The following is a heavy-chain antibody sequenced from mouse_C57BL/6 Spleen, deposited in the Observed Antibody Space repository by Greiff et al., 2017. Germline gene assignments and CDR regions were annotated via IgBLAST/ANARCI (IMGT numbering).Heavy chain of an antibody. CDR2: IYPGSGST. J-gene: IGHJ4*01. D-gene: IGHD1-1*01. Sequence: QVQLQQPGAELVKPGASVKMSCKASGYTFTSYWITWVKQRPGQGLEWIGDIYPGSGSTNYNEKFKSKATLTVDTSNSTAYMQLSSLTSEDSAVYYSAREAVVEGCYGMDDWGQGTSVTVSS. CDR1: GYTFTSYW. V-gene: IGHV1-55*01. CDR3: AREAVVEGCYGMDD.